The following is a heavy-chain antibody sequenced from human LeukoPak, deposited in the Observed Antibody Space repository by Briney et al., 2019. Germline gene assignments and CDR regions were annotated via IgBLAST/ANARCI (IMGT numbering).Heavy chain of an antibody. V-gene: IGHV1-69-2*01. J-gene: IGHJ4*02. Sequence: ASVKVSCKVSGYTFTDYYMHWVQQAPGKGLEWMGLVDPEDGETIYAEKFQGRVTITADTSTDTAYMELSSLRSEDTAVYYCAISSITVLDYWGQGTLVTVSS. CDR2: VDPEDGET. D-gene: IGHD3-9*01. CDR3: AISSITVLDY. CDR1: GYTFTDYY.